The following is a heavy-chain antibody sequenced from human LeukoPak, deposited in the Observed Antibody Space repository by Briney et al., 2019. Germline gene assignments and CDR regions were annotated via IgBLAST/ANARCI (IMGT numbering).Heavy chain of an antibody. Sequence: KPSETLSLTCAVYGGSFSGYYWSWIRQPPGKGLEWIGYIYYSGSTNYNPSLKSRVTISVDTSKNQFSLKLSSVTAADTAVYYCASSDSSGYYFDYWGRGTLVTVSS. J-gene: IGHJ4*02. CDR3: ASSDSSGYYFDY. D-gene: IGHD3-22*01. V-gene: IGHV4-59*01. CDR1: GGSFSGYY. CDR2: IYYSGST.